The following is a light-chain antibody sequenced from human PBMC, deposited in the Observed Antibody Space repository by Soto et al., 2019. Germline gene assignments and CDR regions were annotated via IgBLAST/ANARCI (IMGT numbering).Light chain of an antibody. V-gene: IGLV2-14*01. CDR2: EVS. J-gene: IGLJ2*01. CDR3: SSYTSSSTLVV. CDR1: SSGVGGYNY. Sequence: QSALTQPASVSGSPGQSITISCTGTSSGVGGYNYVSWYQQHPGKAPKFMIYEVSNRPSGVSNRFSGSKSGNTASLTISGLQAEDEADYYCSSYTSSSTLVVFGGGTKLTVL.